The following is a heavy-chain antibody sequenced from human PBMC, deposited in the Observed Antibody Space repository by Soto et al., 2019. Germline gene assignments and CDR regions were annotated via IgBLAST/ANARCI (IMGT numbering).Heavy chain of an antibody. D-gene: IGHD3-10*01. CDR2: IKSKTDDGTT. CDR3: LTHDSGSYYGY. J-gene: IGHJ1*01. Sequence: GGSLRLSCAASGFTFSNAWMNWVRQAPGKGLEWVGRIKSKTDDGTTDYAAPVKGRFTVSRDDSKDTVYLQMNSLKIEDTAVYYCLTHDSGSYYGYWGQGTLVTVSS. CDR1: GFTFSNAW. V-gene: IGHV3-15*07.